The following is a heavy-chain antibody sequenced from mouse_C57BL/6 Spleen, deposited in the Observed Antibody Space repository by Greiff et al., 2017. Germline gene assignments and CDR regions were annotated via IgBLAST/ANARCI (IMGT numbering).Heavy chain of an antibody. Sequence: EVKLMESGPGLVKPSQSLSLTCSVTGYSITSGYYWNWIRQFPGNKLEWMGYISYDGSNNYNPSLKNRISITRDTSKNQFFLKLNSVTTEDTATYYCARGNYSNGFAYWGQGTLVTVSA. CDR1: GYSITSGYY. CDR3: ARGNYSNGFAY. D-gene: IGHD2-5*01. V-gene: IGHV3-6*01. J-gene: IGHJ3*01. CDR2: ISYDGSN.